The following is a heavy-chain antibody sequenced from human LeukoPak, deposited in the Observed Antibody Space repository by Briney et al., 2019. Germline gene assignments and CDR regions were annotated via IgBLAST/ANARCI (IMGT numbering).Heavy chain of an antibody. V-gene: IGHV3-13*01. CDR1: GFTFSSYD. CDR3: ARGAAHDAFDI. D-gene: IGHD6-13*01. CDR2: ISTAGDT. J-gene: IGHJ3*02. Sequence: GGSLRLSCAASGFTFSSYDMHWVRQVTGKGLEWVSGISTAGDTYYPGSVKGRFTVSRDNSKNTLYLQMNSLRAEDTAVYYCARGAAHDAFDIWGQGTMVTVSS.